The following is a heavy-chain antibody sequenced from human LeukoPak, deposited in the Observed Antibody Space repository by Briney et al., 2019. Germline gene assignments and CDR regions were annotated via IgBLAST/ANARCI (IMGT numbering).Heavy chain of an antibody. J-gene: IGHJ5*02. D-gene: IGHD1-26*01. Sequence: GGSLRLSCAASGFTFSGYPIHWVRQAPGKGLEWVAVISYDGSNKYYADSVKGRFTISRDNSKNTLYLQMNSLRAEDTAVYHCARDYRKYSGSYDWFDPWGQGTLVTVSS. CDR1: GFTFSGYP. CDR3: ARDYRKYSGSYDWFDP. CDR2: ISYDGSNK. V-gene: IGHV3-30-3*01.